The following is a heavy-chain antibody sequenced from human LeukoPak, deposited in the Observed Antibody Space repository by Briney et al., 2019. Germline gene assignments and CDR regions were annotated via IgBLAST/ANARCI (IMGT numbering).Heavy chain of an antibody. J-gene: IGHJ5*02. CDR3: ARVKEGIAQLARFDP. D-gene: IGHD6-13*01. Sequence: PSETLSLTCTVSGGSVSNNNYYWNWIRQPPGKGLEWIGYIFYSGSTNYNPSLKSRVTISVDTSKNQFSLKLSSVTAADTAVYYCARVKEGIAQLARFDPWGQGTLVTVSS. V-gene: IGHV4-61*01. CDR1: GGSVSNNNYY. CDR2: IFYSGST.